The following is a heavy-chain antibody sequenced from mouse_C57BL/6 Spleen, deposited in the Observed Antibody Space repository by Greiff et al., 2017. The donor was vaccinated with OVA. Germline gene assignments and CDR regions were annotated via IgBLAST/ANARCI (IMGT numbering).Heavy chain of an antibody. CDR3: ARSEGWDEDY. V-gene: IGHV1-55*01. D-gene: IGHD3-3*01. CDR1: GYTFTSYW. CDR2: IYPGSGST. J-gene: IGHJ2*01. Sequence: QVQLQQPGAELVKPGASVKMSCKASGYTFTSYWITWVKQRPGQGLEWIGDIYPGSGSTTYNEKFKSKATLTVDTSSSTAYMQLSSLTSEDAAVYYCARSEGWDEDYWGQGTTLTVSS.